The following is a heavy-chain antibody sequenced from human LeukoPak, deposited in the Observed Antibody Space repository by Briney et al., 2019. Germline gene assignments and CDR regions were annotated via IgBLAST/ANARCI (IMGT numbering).Heavy chain of an antibody. CDR3: AKGSKSGGSLGY. D-gene: IGHD2-15*01. CDR2: ISWDGGST. V-gene: IGHV3-43D*03. Sequence: GGSLRLSCAASGFTFSSYWMSWVRQAPGKGLEWVSLISWDGGSTYYADSVKGRFTISRDNSKNSLYLQMNSLRAEDTALYYCAKGSKSGGSLGYWGQGTLVTVSS. J-gene: IGHJ4*02. CDR1: GFTFSSYW.